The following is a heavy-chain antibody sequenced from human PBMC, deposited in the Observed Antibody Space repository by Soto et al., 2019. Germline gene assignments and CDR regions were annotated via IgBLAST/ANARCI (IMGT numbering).Heavy chain of an antibody. Sequence: QVQLVQSGAEVKKPGASVKVSCKASGYTFTSYYMHWVRQAPGQGLEWMGWINPNSGGTNYVQKFQGWVTMTRDTSISTAYMELSRLRSDDTAMYYCARGPPSFTVFGEMLYGMDVWGQGTTVTVSS. J-gene: IGHJ6*02. CDR2: INPNSGGT. D-gene: IGHD3-3*01. CDR1: GYTFTSYY. CDR3: ARGPPSFTVFGEMLYGMDV. V-gene: IGHV1-2*04.